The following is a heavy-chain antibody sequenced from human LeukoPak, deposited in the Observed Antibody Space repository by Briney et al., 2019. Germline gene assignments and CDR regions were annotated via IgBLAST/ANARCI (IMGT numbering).Heavy chain of an antibody. CDR1: GGSVSSGSYY. V-gene: IGHV4-61*01. J-gene: IGHJ4*02. CDR3: ARDFYGSGSPTPGY. D-gene: IGHD3-10*01. CDR2: IYYSGGT. Sequence: PSETLSLTCTVSGGSVSSGSYYWSWIRQPPGKGLEWIGYIYYSGGTNYNPSLKSRVTISVDTSKNQFSLKLSSVTAADTAVYYCARDFYGSGSPTPGYWGQGTLVTVSS.